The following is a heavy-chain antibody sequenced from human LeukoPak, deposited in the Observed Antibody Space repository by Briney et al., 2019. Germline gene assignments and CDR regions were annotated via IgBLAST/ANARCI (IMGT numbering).Heavy chain of an antibody. D-gene: IGHD2-15*01. V-gene: IGHV6-1*01. CDR2: TFYRSKWYN. Sequence: SQTLSLTCAISGDSVSSNTAAWNWIRQSPSRGLEWLGRTFYRSKWYNDYAVSVKSRITLNPGTSKNQFSLQLSSVTPEDTAVYYCARDGWPAFDYWGQGTLVTVSS. J-gene: IGHJ4*02. CDR1: GDSVSSNTAA. CDR3: ARDGWPAFDY.